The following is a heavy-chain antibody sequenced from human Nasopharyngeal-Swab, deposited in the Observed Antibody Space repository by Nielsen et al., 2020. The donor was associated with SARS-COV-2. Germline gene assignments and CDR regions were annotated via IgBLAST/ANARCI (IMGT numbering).Heavy chain of an antibody. CDR2: ISWNRGSI. D-gene: IGHD2-15*01. CDR3: AKDGSVVAPTGNYGMDV. J-gene: IGHJ6*02. CDR1: GFTFDDYA. V-gene: IGHV3-9*01. Sequence: GGSLRLSCAASGFTFDDYAMHWVRQAPGKGLEWVSGISWNRGSIGYADSVKGRFTISRDNAKNSLYLQMNSLRAEDTALYYCAKDGSVVAPTGNYGMDVWGQGTTVTVSS.